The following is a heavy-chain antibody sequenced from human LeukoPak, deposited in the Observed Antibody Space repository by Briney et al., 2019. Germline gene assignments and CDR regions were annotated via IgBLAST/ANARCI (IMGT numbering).Heavy chain of an antibody. CDR1: GGSISSSSYY. CDR3: ARHERNTAMVYAFDI. V-gene: IGHV4-39*01. D-gene: IGHD5-18*01. J-gene: IGHJ3*02. CDR2: IYYSGST. Sequence: PSETLSLTCTVSGGSISSSSYYWGWIRQPPGKGLEWIGSIYYSGSTYYNPSLKSRVTISVDTSKNQFSLKLSSVTAADTAVYYCARHERNTAMVYAFDIWGQGTMVTVSS.